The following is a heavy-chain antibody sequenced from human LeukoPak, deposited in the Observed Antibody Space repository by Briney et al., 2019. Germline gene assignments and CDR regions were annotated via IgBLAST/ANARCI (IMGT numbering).Heavy chain of an antibody. J-gene: IGHJ4*02. CDR3: AREDIAAATFDY. CDR2: IYYSGST. CDR1: GGSISSTNYY. D-gene: IGHD6-13*01. Sequence: PSETLSLTCTVSGGSISSTNYYWGWIRQPPGKGLEWIGSIYYSGSTYYNPSLKSRVTISVDTSKNHFSLKLSSVTAADTAVYYCAREDIAAATFDYWGQGTLVTVSS. V-gene: IGHV4-39*02.